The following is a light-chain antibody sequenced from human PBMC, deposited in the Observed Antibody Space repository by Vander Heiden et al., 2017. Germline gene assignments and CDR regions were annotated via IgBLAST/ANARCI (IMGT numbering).Light chain of an antibody. V-gene: IGKV1-39*01. Sequence: DIQMTQSPSSLSASVGDRVTIICRASQSISNLLNWYQQKAGKVPKLLIYAASSLQSGVPSRFSGSRSGTEFTLTISSLQPEDCATYYCQQSYDTPRTFGQGTKVEFK. CDR2: AAS. CDR1: QSISNL. J-gene: IGKJ1*01. CDR3: QQSYDTPRT.